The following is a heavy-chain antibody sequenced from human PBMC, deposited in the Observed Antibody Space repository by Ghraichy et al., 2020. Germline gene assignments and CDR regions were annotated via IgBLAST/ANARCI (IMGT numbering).Heavy chain of an antibody. CDR3: TTPGRGYCCSTNCYDGFGT. CDR1: GFTISDYA. D-gene: IGHD2-2*01. CDR2: ISGSAGDT. V-gene: IGHV3-23*01. J-gene: IGHJ3*01. Sequence: GGSLRLSCAASGFTISDYAMAWVRQAAGKGLEWVALISGSAGDTYYADSVKGRFTISRDNSENTLYLQMNSLRAEDTALYYCTTPGRGYCCSTNCYDGFGTWGPETRVTV.